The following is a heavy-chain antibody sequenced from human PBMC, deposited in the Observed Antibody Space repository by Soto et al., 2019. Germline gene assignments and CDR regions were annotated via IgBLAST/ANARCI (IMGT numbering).Heavy chain of an antibody. Sequence: QVQLVQSGAEVKKPGASVKVSCKASGYTFTSYGISWVRQSPGQGLEWMGWISAYNGNTNYAQKLQGRVTMTTDTSKSTAYMELRSLRSDDTAVYYCARVSYDYIWGSSRDYYYYMDVWGKGTTVTVSS. CDR2: ISAYNGNT. V-gene: IGHV1-18*01. J-gene: IGHJ6*03. D-gene: IGHD3-16*02. CDR3: ARVSYDYIWGSSRDYYYYMDV. CDR1: GYTFTSYG.